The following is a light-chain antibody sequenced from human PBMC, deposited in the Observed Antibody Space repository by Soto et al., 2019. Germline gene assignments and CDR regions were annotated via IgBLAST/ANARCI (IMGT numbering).Light chain of an antibody. CDR2: AAS. V-gene: IGKV1-39*01. J-gene: IGKJ1*01. CDR3: QQSYSTPRT. CDR1: QNIYNS. Sequence: DIQMTQSPSSLSASLGDRVTITCRTSQNIYNSLNWYQQKPGKAPKLLIYAASSLQSGVPSRFSGSGSATDFTLTISSLQPEDFATYYCQQSYSTPRTFGQGTKVDIK.